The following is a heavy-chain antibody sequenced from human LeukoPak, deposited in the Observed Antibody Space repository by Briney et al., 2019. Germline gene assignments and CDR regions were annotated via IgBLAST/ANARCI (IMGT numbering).Heavy chain of an antibody. J-gene: IGHJ4*02. Sequence: GGSLRLSCAASGFTVSSNYMSWVRQAPGKGLEWVSVIYSGGSTYYADSVKGRFTISRDNSKNTLYLQMNSLRAEDTAVYYCAREGRWPLVSGSSGFFDYWGQGTLVTVSS. CDR2: IYSGGST. V-gene: IGHV3-53*01. CDR3: AREGRWPLVSGSSGFFDY. CDR1: GFTVSSNY. D-gene: IGHD6-25*01.